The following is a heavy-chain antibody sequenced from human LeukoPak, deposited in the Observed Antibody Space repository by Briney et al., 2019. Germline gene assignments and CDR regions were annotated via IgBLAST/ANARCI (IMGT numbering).Heavy chain of an antibody. CDR1: GFTFSSYA. CDR2: ISGSGDST. CDR3: AKGSDTTVEYDY. V-gene: IGHV3-23*01. Sequence: GGSLRLSCAASGFTFSSYAMSWVRQAPGKGLEWVSTISGSGDSTYYADSVKGRFTISRDNSKNTLYLQMSSLRAEDTAVFYCAKGSDTTVEYDYWGQGTLVTISS. D-gene: IGHD5-18*01. J-gene: IGHJ4*02.